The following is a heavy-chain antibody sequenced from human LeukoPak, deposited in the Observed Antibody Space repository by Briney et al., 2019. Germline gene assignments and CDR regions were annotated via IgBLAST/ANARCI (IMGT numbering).Heavy chain of an antibody. J-gene: IGHJ6*03. CDR2: ISPNSGGS. Sequence: ASVKVSCKASGYTFTSYDINWVRQATGQGLEWMGWISPNSGGSNFAQKFQGRVTMTRNTSISTAYMELSRLRSDDTAVYYCARDTYSQLGGYCSGGSCYQQYYYYYYMDVWGKGTTVTVSS. V-gene: IGHV1-2*02. D-gene: IGHD2-15*01. CDR3: ARDTYSQLGGYCSGGSCYQQYYYYYYMDV. CDR1: GYTFTSYD.